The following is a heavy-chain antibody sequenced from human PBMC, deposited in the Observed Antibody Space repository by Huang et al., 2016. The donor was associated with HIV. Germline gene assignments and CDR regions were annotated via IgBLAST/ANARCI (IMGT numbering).Heavy chain of an antibody. D-gene: IGHD1-26*01. Sequence: QVKLQESGPGLVKSSETLSLTRTGPGASISSASYYWGWIRQPQGKVLEWIGTIYHTRNTYYRRALESRLAVSVDTSEKQVSLRLRSVTAADTAVYFCARHWEGSFYYYYYIDVWGPGTTVTVSS. CDR2: IYHTRNT. V-gene: IGHV4-39*01. J-gene: IGHJ6*03. CDR1: GASISSASYY. CDR3: ARHWEGSFYYYYYIDV.